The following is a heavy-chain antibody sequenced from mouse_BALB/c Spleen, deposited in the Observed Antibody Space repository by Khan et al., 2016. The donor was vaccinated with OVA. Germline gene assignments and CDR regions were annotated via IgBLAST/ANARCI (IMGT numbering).Heavy chain of an antibody. Sequence: QVRLQQSGAELMKPGASVKLSCKATGYTFSTYWIAWVKQRPGHGLEWIAEIFPGSGRTNYNEKFKGKATFTADTSSNTAFLQLSSLTSEDSAVYYCARGNCYGSSSWFGYWGQGTLVTVSA. CDR3: ARGNCYGSSSWFGY. CDR2: IFPGSGRT. CDR1: GYTFSTYW. D-gene: IGHD1-1*01. J-gene: IGHJ3*01. V-gene: IGHV1-9*01.